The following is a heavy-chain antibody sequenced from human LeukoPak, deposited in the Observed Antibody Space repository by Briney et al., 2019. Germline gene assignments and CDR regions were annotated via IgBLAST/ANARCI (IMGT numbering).Heavy chain of an antibody. D-gene: IGHD2-2*01. CDR1: GFTFSSYS. CDR3: ARDAQRLVVPATNWFDP. Sequence: GGSLRLSCAASGFTFSSYSMNWVRQAPGKGLEWVSSIRSSSSYIYYADSVKGRFTISGDNAKNSLYLQMNSLRAEDTAVYYCARDAQRLVVPATNWFDPWGQGTLVIVSS. CDR2: IRSSSSYI. J-gene: IGHJ5*02. V-gene: IGHV3-21*01.